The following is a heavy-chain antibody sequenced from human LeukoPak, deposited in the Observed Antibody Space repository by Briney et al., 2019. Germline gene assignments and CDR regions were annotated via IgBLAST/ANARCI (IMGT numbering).Heavy chain of an antibody. CDR3: ARDAVDTANAV. J-gene: IGHJ6*02. V-gene: IGHV3-74*01. Sequence: GGSLRLSCAASGFTFTTYWMHWVRQAPGEGLVWVSHINSDGGITSYADSVKGRFTISRDNAKNTLYLQMNSLRAEDTAVYYCARDAVDTANAVWGQGTTVTVSS. CDR2: INSDGGIT. D-gene: IGHD5-18*01. CDR1: GFTFTTYW.